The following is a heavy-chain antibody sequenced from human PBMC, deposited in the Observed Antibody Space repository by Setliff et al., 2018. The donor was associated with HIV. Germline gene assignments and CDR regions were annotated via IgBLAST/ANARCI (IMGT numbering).Heavy chain of an antibody. CDR3: AHRTVLRGVIAFAY. V-gene: IGHV2-5*01. D-gene: IGHD3-10*01. Sequence: SGPTLVNPTPTLTLTCTFSGFSLSTSGVCVSWIRQPPGKALEWLARIDWSADKRYSPSLKIRLTITKDTSKNQVVLTMTNMDPVDTATYYCAHRTVLRGVIAFAYWGQGTLVTVSS. CDR2: IDWSADK. J-gene: IGHJ4*02. CDR1: GFSLSTSGVC.